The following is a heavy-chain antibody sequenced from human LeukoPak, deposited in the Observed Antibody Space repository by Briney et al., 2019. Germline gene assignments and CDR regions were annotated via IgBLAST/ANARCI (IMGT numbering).Heavy chain of an antibody. Sequence: SETLSLTCAVYGGSFSGYYWSWIRQPPGKGLEWIGEINHSGSTNYNPSLMSRVTISVDTSKNQFSLKLSSVTAADTAVYYCARGGDFWSGYYSTPTLYYYYYMDVWGKGTTVTVSS. V-gene: IGHV4-34*01. CDR2: INHSGST. D-gene: IGHD3-3*01. CDR1: GGSFSGYY. J-gene: IGHJ6*03. CDR3: ARGGDFWSGYYSTPTLYYYYYMDV.